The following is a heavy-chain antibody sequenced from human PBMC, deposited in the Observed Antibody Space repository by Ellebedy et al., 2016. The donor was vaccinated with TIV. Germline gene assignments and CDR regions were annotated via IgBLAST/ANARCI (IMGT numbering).Heavy chain of an antibody. CDR2: TSGSNGNT. V-gene: IGHV1-18*01. J-gene: IGHJ4*02. CDR1: GYSFSSYT. Sequence: ASVKVSCXGSGYSFSSYTIGWVRQAPGQGLEWMGWTSGSNGNTKYAQKFQGRVTMTTDTSTNTAYMELRSLRSDDTAVYYCAREGAYDSGGYYELFDYWGQGTLVTVSS. CDR3: AREGAYDSGGYYELFDY. D-gene: IGHD3-22*01.